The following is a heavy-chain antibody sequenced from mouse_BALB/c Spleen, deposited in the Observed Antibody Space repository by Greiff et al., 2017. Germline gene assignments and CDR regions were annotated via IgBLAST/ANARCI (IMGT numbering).Heavy chain of an antibody. Sequence: VQLQQSGAELVRPGASVTLSCKASGYTFTDYEMHWVKQTPVHGLEWIGAIDPETGGTAYNQKFKGKATLTADKSSSTAYMELRSLTSEDPAVYYCTRSFTYYGSRAMDYWGQGTSVTVSS. V-gene: IGHV1-15*01. CDR1: GYTFTDYE. D-gene: IGHD1-2*01. J-gene: IGHJ4*01. CDR3: TRSFTYYGSRAMDY. CDR2: IDPETGGT.